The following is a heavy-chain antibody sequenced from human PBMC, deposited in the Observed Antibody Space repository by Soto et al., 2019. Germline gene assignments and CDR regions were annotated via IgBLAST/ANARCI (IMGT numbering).Heavy chain of an antibody. Sequence: QVQLVQSGAEVKKPGSSVKVSCKASGGTFSSYAISWVRQAPGQGLEWMGGIIPIFGTANYAQKFQGRVTITADESTRTAYMELSSLRSEDTAVYYCAKGGYSGYDVQGYYYYYGMDVWGQGTTVTVSS. V-gene: IGHV1-69*01. CDR2: IIPIFGTA. D-gene: IGHD5-12*01. CDR3: AKGGYSGYDVQGYYYYYGMDV. J-gene: IGHJ6*02. CDR1: GGTFSSYA.